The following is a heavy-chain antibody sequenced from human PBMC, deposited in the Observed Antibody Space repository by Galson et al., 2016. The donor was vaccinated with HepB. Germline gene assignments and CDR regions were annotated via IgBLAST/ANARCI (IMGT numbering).Heavy chain of an antibody. D-gene: IGHD3-16*01. CDR2: TSSDERVK. CDR1: GFTFRSYV. J-gene: IGHJ6*02. V-gene: IGHV3-30*04. CDR3: VRDMAPGGAGV. Sequence: SLRLSCAASGFTFRSYVTHWVRHPPGKGLEWVAVTSSDERVKFYADSVRGRFTISRDNARNSLYLQMNSLEPEDSALYYCVRDMAPGGAGVWGQGTTVTVSS.